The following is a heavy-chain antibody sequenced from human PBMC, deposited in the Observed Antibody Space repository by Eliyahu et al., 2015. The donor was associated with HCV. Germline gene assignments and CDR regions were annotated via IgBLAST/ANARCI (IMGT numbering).Heavy chain of an antibody. CDR3: ARRYCYDTSCYLGMDV. V-gene: IGHV1-46*01. CDR1: GYTFTTYY. J-gene: IGHJ6*02. D-gene: IGHD2-2*01. CDR2: INPSGGTT. Sequence: QVQLVQSGAEVKKPGASVKVSCKASGYTFTTYYMHWVRQAPGQGLEWMGIINPSGGTTSSAQKFQGRVTMTRDTSTTTVYMELSSLRSEDTAVYYCARRYCYDTSCYLGMDVWGQGTTVTVSS.